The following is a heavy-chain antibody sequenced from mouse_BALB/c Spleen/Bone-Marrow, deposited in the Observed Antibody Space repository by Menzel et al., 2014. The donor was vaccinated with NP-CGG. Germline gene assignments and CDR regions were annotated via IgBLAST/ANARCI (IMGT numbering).Heavy chain of an antibody. CDR2: ISCYNGAT. CDR3: ARLRGDYDGYAMDY. CDR1: GSSFTGYY. J-gene: IGHJ4*01. Sequence: LVKTGASVKISCKASGSSFTGYYMHWVKQSHGTSLEWIGYISCYNGATSYNQKFKGKATFTVDTSSSTAYMQFNSLTSEDSAVYYCARLRGDYDGYAMDYWGQGTSVTVSS. V-gene: IGHV1S34*01. D-gene: IGHD2-4*01.